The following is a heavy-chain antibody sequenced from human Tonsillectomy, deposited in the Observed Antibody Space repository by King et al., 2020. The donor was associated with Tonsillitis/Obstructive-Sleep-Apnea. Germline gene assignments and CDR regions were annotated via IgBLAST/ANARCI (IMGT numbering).Heavy chain of an antibody. V-gene: IGHV3-15*01. CDR1: GFTFSNTW. Sequence: VQLVESGGGLVKPGGSLRLSCAASGFTFSNTWMSWVRQTPEKGLEWVGRIKRKVDGETTDYAALVKGRFTISRDDSNNILYLQIDSLKTEDTAVYYCTTDFHVFCVFWGQGAAVTVPS. CDR2: IKRKVDGETT. CDR3: TTDFHVFCVF. J-gene: IGHJ1*01. D-gene: IGHD5/OR15-5a*01.